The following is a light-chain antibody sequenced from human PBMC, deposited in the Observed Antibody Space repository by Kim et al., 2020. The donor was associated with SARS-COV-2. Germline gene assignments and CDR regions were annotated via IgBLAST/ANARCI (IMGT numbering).Light chain of an antibody. J-gene: IGKJ4*01. CDR3: QQYSHWPLT. Sequence: EIVLTQSPGTLSLSPGERATLSCRASQSVSSNLAWYQQKPGQAPRLLIYGASTRVTGIPARFSGSGSGTEFTLTISSLQSEDFAVYYCQQYSHWPLTFGGGTKVNIK. CDR2: GAS. CDR1: QSVSSN. V-gene: IGKV3-15*01.